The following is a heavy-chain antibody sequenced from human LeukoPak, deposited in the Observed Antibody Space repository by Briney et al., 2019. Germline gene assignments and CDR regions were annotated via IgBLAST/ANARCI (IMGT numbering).Heavy chain of an antibody. CDR3: AKGLHTIVVVIDY. D-gene: IGHD2-21*01. Sequence: PGGSLRLSFAASGFTFSSYAMHWVRQAPGKGLEWVAVISYDGSNKYYADSVKGRFTISRDNSKNTLYLQMNSLRAEDTAVYYCAKGLHTIVVVIDYWGQGTLVTVSS. CDR2: ISYDGSNK. J-gene: IGHJ4*02. CDR1: GFTFSSYA. V-gene: IGHV3-30-3*01.